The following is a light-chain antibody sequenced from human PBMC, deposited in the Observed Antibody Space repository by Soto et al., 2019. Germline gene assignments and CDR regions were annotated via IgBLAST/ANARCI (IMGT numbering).Light chain of an antibody. J-gene: IGKJ1*01. V-gene: IGKV3-20*01. CDR1: QYIGSA. CDR3: QQYGSSPRT. Sequence: EVVLTQSPATLSVSPGDRATLSCRASQYIGSAVAWYHQRSGQAPRLLIYGASSRATGIPDRFSGSGSGTDFTLTISRLEPEDFAVYYCQQYGSSPRTFGQGTKVDIK. CDR2: GAS.